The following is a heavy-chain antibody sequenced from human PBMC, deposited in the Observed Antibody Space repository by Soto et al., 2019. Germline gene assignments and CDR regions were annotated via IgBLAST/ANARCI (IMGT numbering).Heavy chain of an antibody. V-gene: IGHV4-59*01. Sequence: PSETLSLTCTVSGGSISSYYWSWIRQPPGKGLEWIGYIYYSGSTNYNPSLKSRVTISVDTSKNQFSLKLSSVTAADTAVYYCARGGQLAPYYYYGMDVWGQGTRSPSP. CDR1: GGSISSYY. J-gene: IGHJ6*02. D-gene: IGHD6-6*01. CDR2: IYYSGST. CDR3: ARGGQLAPYYYYGMDV.